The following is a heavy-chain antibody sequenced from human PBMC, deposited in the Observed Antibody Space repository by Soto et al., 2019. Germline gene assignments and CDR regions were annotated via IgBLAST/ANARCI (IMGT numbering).Heavy chain of an antibody. Sequence: RRLSCAASGFTFSSYAMSWVRQAPGKGLEWVSAISGSGGSTYYADSVKGRFTISRDNSKNTLYLQMNSLRAEDTAVYYCASYCSSTSCYIRPLDYWGQGTLVTVSS. J-gene: IGHJ4*02. V-gene: IGHV3-23*01. CDR2: ISGSGGST. D-gene: IGHD2-2*02. CDR3: ASYCSSTSCYIRPLDY. CDR1: GFTFSSYA.